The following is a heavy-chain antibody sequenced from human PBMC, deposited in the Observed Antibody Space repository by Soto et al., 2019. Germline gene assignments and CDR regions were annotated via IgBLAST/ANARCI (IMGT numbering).Heavy chain of an antibody. CDR3: ARTFDYYGMDV. Sequence: SENLSLTGSVSGYSIASGEYLAWIRQSPGKGLEWIGSIYHAGSVYYNPSLNSRVAVSLDTSKNHFSLKLTSVTAADTAVYYCARTFDYYGMDVWGQGTTVTVSS. CDR2: IYHAGSV. J-gene: IGHJ6*02. V-gene: IGHV4-38-2*01. CDR1: GYSIASGEY.